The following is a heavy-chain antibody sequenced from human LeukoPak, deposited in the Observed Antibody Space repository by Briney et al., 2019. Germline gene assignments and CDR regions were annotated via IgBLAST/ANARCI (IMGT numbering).Heavy chain of an antibody. V-gene: IGHV3-43*01. CDR2: ISWDGGST. Sequence: PGGSLRLSCAASGFTFDDYTMHWVRQAPGKGLEWVSLISWDGGSTYYADSVKGRFTISRDNSKNSLYLQMNSLRTEDTALYYCAKDGLRGWGSYRSPFYYFDYWGQGTLVTVSS. D-gene: IGHD3-16*02. CDR3: AKDGLRGWGSYRSPFYYFDY. J-gene: IGHJ4*02. CDR1: GFTFDDYT.